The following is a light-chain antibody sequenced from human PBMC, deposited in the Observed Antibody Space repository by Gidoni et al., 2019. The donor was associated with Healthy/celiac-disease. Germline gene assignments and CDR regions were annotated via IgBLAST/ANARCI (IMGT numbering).Light chain of an antibody. CDR1: QGISSA. Sequence: AIQLTQSPSSLSASVGDRVTITCRASQGISSALAWYQQKPGKAPKLLIYDASSLESGVPSRFSGSGSGTDFTLTISSLQPEDLATYYCQQFNNYPQITFGQXTRLEIK. V-gene: IGKV1D-13*01. J-gene: IGKJ5*01. CDR2: DAS. CDR3: QQFNNYPQIT.